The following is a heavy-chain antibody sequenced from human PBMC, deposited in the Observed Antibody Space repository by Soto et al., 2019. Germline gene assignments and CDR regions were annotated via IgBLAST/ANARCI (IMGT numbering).Heavy chain of an antibody. J-gene: IGHJ6*02. V-gene: IGHV3-48*02. D-gene: IGHD6-6*01. CDR1: GFTFSSYS. Sequence: GGSLRLSCAASGFTFSSYSMNWVRQAPGKGLEWVSYISSSSSSIYYADSVKGRFTISRDNAKNSLYLQMNSLRDEDTAVYYCAKEVLAAAHLNYYYYGMDVWGQGTTVTVSS. CDR3: AKEVLAAAHLNYYYYGMDV. CDR2: ISSSSSSI.